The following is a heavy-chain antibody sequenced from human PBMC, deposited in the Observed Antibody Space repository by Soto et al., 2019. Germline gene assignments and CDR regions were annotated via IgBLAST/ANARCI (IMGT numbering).Heavy chain of an antibody. CDR3: GHRSSSFDFWGNDY. CDR1: GFSLTTGGLG. J-gene: IGHJ4*02. Sequence: QITLKASGPALVKPTQTLTLTCTFSGFSLTTGGLGVTWIRQPPGKAPEWLALVYWNGDKRYSPSLRDRLTINKDTSRNQVVLTMTNMDPVDTATYYCGHRSSSFDFWGNDYWGQGTLVTVSS. V-gene: IGHV2-5*01. D-gene: IGHD3-3*01. CDR2: VYWNGDK.